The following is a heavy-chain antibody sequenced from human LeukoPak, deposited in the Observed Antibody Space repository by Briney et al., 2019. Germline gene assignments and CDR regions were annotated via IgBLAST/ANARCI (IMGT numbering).Heavy chain of an antibody. CDR2: ITGSGDYT. V-gene: IGHV3-23*01. J-gene: IGHJ4*02. D-gene: IGHD3-10*01. CDR3: AKTYGSGSRYYFDY. Sequence: RGSLRLSCAASGFTFSSYVMTWGRQAPGKGLEWVSGITGSGDYTNYADSVKGRFTISRDNSKNTLYLQMNSLRAEDTAVYYCAKTYGSGSRYYFDYWGQGTLVTVSS. CDR1: GFTFSSYV.